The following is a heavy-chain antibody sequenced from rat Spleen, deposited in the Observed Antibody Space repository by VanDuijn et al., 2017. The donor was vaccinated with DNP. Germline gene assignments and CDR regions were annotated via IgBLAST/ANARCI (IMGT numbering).Heavy chain of an antibody. V-gene: IGHV5-31*01. CDR2: ITTSGDIS. D-gene: IGHD1-11*01. J-gene: IGHJ2*01. CDR1: GFTFNTYW. Sequence: EVKLVESGGGLVQPGRSLKLSCAASGFTFNTYWMTWIRQVPGKGLEWVASITTSGDISYYPDSVRGRFTISRDNAKSTLYLQMNSLRSEDMATYYCARHGRRVFDYWGQGVMVTVSS. CDR3: ARHGRRVFDY.